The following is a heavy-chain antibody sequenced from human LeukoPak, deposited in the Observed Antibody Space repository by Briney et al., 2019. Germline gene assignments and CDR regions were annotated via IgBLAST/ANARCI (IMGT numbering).Heavy chain of an antibody. CDR2: IYYSGTT. CDR1: GGSISSYY. Sequence: KPSETLSLTCTVSGGSISSYYWNCIRQPPGKGLEWIGYIYYSGTTSYNPSLKSRVSISVDTSKNPISLKLSSVTAADTAVYYCARAQGEGLDIWGQGTMVTVSS. J-gene: IGHJ3*02. V-gene: IGHV4-59*01. D-gene: IGHD1-26*01. CDR3: ARAQGEGLDI.